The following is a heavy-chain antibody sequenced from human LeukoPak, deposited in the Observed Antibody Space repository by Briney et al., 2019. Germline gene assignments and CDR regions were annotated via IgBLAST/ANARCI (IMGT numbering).Heavy chain of an antibody. Sequence: GGSLRLSCAASGFTFSNYYMKWIRQAPGKGLEWVSYISSSGSSIYYADSVKGRFTISRDNAKNSLYLQMNSLRAEDTAMYYCARESLPDYYDSSGYYGLRWFDPWGQGTLVTVSS. CDR1: GFTFSNYY. D-gene: IGHD3-22*01. CDR2: ISSSGSSI. J-gene: IGHJ5*02. V-gene: IGHV3-11*01. CDR3: ARESLPDYYDSSGYYGLRWFDP.